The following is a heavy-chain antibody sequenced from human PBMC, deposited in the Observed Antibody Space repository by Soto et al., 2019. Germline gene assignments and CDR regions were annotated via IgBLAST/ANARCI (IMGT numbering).Heavy chain of an antibody. D-gene: IGHD1-26*01. J-gene: IGHJ4*02. Sequence: EVHLLESGGGMVQPGGSLRLSCAASGFNFRGEAMTWVRQAPGKGLEWISALTPGGETTYYINSVKGRFTIFRDNAKDTLFLQMNSLTDPDTAIYYCVKDSPVSGKYQDLDYWGQGTLVTVSS. CDR2: LTPGGETT. V-gene: IGHV3-23*01. CDR3: VKDSPVSGKYQDLDY. CDR1: GFNFRGEA.